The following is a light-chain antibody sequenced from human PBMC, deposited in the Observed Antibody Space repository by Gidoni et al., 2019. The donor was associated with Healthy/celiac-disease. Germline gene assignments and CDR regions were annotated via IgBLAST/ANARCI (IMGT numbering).Light chain of an antibody. CDR2: GVS. Sequence: QSALTQPPSVSGSPGQSVTISCTGTSSDVGSYNRVSWYQQPPGTAPKLMIYGVSNRPSGVPDRFSGSKSGNTASLTISGLQAEDEADYYCSSYTSSSTLVFGGGTKLTVL. J-gene: IGLJ2*01. CDR3: SSYTSSSTLV. V-gene: IGLV2-18*02. CDR1: SSDVGSYNR.